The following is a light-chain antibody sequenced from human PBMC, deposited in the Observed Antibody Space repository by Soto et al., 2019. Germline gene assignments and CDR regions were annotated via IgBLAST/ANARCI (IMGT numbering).Light chain of an antibody. Sequence: EIVLTQSPGTLSLSPGERATLSCRASQSVSSSYLAWYQQKPGQAPRLLIYGASSRATGIPDRFSGSCSGPDFTLTLSILEPEDFAVYYCPQYGRLITFGPGTQVAIK. V-gene: IGKV3-20*01. J-gene: IGKJ3*01. CDR1: QSVSSSY. CDR3: PQYGRLIT. CDR2: GAS.